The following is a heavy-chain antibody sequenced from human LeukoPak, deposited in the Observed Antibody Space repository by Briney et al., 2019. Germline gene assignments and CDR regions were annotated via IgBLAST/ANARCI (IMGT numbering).Heavy chain of an antibody. CDR2: ISVEGYT. V-gene: IGHV3-66*01. J-gene: IGHJ4*02. D-gene: IGHD1-26*01. CDR1: GFTVSSDF. Sequence: GGSLRLSCAASGFTVSSDFMGWVRQAPGKGLQWVSLISVEGYTYNADSVKGRFTISRDSSKNTLYLQMNSLKTEDTAVYYCTTEGVSRVFVGSGSYGYWGQGTLVTVSS. CDR3: TTEGVSRVFVGSGSYGY.